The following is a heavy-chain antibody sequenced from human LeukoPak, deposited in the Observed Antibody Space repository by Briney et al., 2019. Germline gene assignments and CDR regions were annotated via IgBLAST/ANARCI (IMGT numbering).Heavy chain of an antibody. CDR3: ARQREYYESSGYYSFDY. CDR1: GGSVSSGNYY. D-gene: IGHD3-22*01. J-gene: IGHJ4*02. V-gene: IGHV4-61*01. Sequence: PSETLSLTCTVSGGSVSSGNYYWSWIRQPPGKGLEWIGYVYYTGSTNYNPSLKSRVTISVDTSKNQFSLKLSSVTAADTAVYYCARQREYYESSGYYSFDYWGQGTLVTVSS. CDR2: VYYTGST.